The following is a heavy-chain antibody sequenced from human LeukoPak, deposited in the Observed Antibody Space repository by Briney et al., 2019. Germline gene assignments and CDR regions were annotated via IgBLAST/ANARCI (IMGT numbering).Heavy chain of an antibody. J-gene: IGHJ3*02. CDR3: AKFYGSGSYFHDAFDI. CDR2: ISGSGGST. Sequence: GGSLRLSCAASGFTFSSYAMSWVCQAPGKGLEWVSAISGSGGSTYYADSVKGRFTISRDNSKNTLYLQMNSLRAEDTAVYYCAKFYGSGSYFHDAFDIWGQGTMVTVSS. V-gene: IGHV3-23*01. D-gene: IGHD3-10*01. CDR1: GFTFSSYA.